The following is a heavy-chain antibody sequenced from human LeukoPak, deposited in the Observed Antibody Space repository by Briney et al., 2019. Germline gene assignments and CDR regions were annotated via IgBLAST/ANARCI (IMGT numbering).Heavy chain of an antibody. CDR2: VSAYNGNT. D-gene: IGHD1-7*01. Sequence: GASVKVSCKASGYTFTSDGISWVRQAPGQGLEWMGWVSAYNGNTNYAQKLQGRVTMTTDTSTSTAYMELRSLRSDDTAVYYCARAGITGTLLGEDYWGQGTLVTVSS. V-gene: IGHV1-18*01. J-gene: IGHJ4*02. CDR1: GYTFTSDG. CDR3: ARAGITGTLLGEDY.